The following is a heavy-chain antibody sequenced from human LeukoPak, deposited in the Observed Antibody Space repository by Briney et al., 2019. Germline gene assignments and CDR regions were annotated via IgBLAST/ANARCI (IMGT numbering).Heavy chain of an antibody. CDR2: INSDGSST. J-gene: IGHJ5*02. CDR1: GFTFSSYW. D-gene: IGHD6-19*01. Sequence: GGSLRLSCAASGFTFSSYWMHWIRQAPGKGLVWVSRINSDGSSTSYADSVKGRFTISRDNAKNTLYLQMNSLRAEDTAVYYCARALAVAGTGGFDPWGQGTLVTVSS. V-gene: IGHV3-74*01. CDR3: ARALAVAGTGGFDP.